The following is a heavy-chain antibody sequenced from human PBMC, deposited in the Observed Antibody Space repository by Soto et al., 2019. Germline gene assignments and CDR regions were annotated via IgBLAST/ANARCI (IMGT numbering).Heavy chain of an antibody. Sequence: GGSLRLSCAVAGYTFRNHWIHWVRQAPGKGLEWVSRMNSDGSIINYKDSVKGRFTVSRDNAKNTLYLQMNSLRVEDTAVYYCATAEVDYWGPGTLVTVST. J-gene: IGHJ4*02. CDR3: ATAEVDY. V-gene: IGHV3-74*01. CDR1: GYTFRNHW. CDR2: MNSDGSII.